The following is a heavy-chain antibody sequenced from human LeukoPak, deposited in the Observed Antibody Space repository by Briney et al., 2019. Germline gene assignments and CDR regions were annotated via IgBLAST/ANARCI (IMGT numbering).Heavy chain of an antibody. CDR2: IRSKAYGGTT. Sequence: GGSLRLSCTASGFTFGDYAMSGFGQAPGKGREGVGFIRSKAYGGTTEYAASVKGRFTISRDDSKSIAYLQMNSQKTEDTAVYYCTRERYYFDYWGQGTLVTVSS. CDR3: TRERYYFDY. J-gene: IGHJ4*02. CDR1: GFTFGDYA. V-gene: IGHV3-49*03.